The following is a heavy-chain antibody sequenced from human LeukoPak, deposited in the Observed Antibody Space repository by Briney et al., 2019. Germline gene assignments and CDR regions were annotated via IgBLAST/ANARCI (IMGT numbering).Heavy chain of an antibody. D-gene: IGHD3-10*01. CDR1: GYSFTSYW. V-gene: IGHV5-51*01. Sequence: GESLKISCKGSGYSFTSYWIGWVRQMPGKGLEWMGIIYPGDSDTRYSPSFQSQVTISADKSISTAYLQWSSLKASDTAMYYCARQGPYPASSGSSQYYYYYGMDVWGQGTRSPSP. CDR2: IYPGDSDT. J-gene: IGHJ6*02. CDR3: ARQGPYPASSGSSQYYYYYGMDV.